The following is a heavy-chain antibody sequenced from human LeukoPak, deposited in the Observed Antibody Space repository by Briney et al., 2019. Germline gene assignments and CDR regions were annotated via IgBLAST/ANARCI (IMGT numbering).Heavy chain of an antibody. CDR1: GYTFTGCY. CDR2: ISAYNGNT. Sequence: GASVKVSCKASGYTFTGCYMHWVRQAPGQGLEWMGWISAYNGNTNYAQKLQGRVTMTTDTSTSTAYMELRSLRSDDTAVYYCARARIVVVPAAMGGNWFDPWGQGTLVTVSS. CDR3: ARARIVVVPAAMGGNWFDP. V-gene: IGHV1-18*04. J-gene: IGHJ5*02. D-gene: IGHD2-2*01.